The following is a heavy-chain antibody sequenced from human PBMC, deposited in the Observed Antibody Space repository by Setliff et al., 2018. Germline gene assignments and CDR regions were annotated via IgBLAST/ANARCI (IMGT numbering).Heavy chain of an antibody. CDR2: INKDGITT. CDR3: AKVGVLGVFLVFDP. D-gene: IGHD3-16*01. V-gene: IGHV3-74*03. CDR1: GFTFSNYW. J-gene: IGHJ5*02. Sequence: GGSLRLSCADSGFTFSNYWMHWVRQAPGKGLVWVSRINKDGITTAYADSVKGRFTVSRDIPKNTLYLQMNSLRVEDTAIYYCAKVGVLGVFLVFDPWGQGTLVTVSS.